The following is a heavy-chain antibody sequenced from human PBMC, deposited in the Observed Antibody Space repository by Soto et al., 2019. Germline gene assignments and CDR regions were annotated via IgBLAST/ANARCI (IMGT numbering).Heavy chain of an antibody. Sequence: SETLSLTGAVSDGSSSGGGYSWSWIRQPPGKGLEWIGYIYHSGSTYYNPSLKSRVTISVDRSKNQFSLKLSSVTAADTAVYYCARVMGIIVVVPGEPWFDPWGQGNLVTVSS. CDR1: DGSSSGGGYS. J-gene: IGHJ5*02. CDR2: IYHSGST. D-gene: IGHD2-2*01. V-gene: IGHV4-30-2*01. CDR3: ARVMGIIVVVPGEPWFDP.